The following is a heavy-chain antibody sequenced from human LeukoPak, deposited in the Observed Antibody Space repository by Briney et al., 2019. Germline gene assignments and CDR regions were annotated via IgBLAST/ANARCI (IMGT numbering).Heavy chain of an antibody. D-gene: IGHD6-6*01. V-gene: IGHV1-18*01. J-gene: IGHJ6*02. CDR2: ISAYNGNT. CDR3: ASARYSSSSWLYYYYYGIDV. Sequence: GASVKVSCKASGYTFTSYGISWVRQAPGQGLEWMGWISAYNGNTNYAQKLQGRVTMTTDTSTSTAYMELRSLRSDDTAVYYCASARYSSSSWLYYYYYGIDVWGQGTTVTVSS. CDR1: GYTFTSYG.